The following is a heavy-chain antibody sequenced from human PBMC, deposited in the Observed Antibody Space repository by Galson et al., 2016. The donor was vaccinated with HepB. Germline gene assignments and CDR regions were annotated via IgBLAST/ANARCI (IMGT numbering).Heavy chain of an antibody. CDR3: ARLSLSCSSTTCYSHFDY. Sequence: QSGAEVKKSGESLKISCKGFGYSFTNYWIGWVRQMPGKGLEWMGIIYPGDSDTKYSPSFQGPVPSSADTSFSSAAAYLQWGSLKASDTAMYYCARLSLSCSSTTCYSHFDYWGQGTLVTVSS. V-gene: IGHV5-51*01. CDR2: IYPGDSDT. CDR1: GYSFTNYW. D-gene: IGHD2-2*02. J-gene: IGHJ4*02.